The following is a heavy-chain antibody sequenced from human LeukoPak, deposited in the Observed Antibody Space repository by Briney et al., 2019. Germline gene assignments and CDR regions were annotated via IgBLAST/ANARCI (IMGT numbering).Heavy chain of an antibody. J-gene: IGHJ4*02. CDR2: TYYRSKWYN. D-gene: IGHD6-13*01. CDR3: AAQLSIAAAGTNFNY. Sequence: QTLSLTCAIPGDSVSSNSAAWNWIRQSPSRGLEWLGRTYYRSKWYNDYAVSVKSRITINPDTSKNQFSLQLNSVTPEDTAVYYCAAQLSIAAAGTNFNYWGQGTLVTVSS. CDR1: GDSVSSNSAA. V-gene: IGHV6-1*01.